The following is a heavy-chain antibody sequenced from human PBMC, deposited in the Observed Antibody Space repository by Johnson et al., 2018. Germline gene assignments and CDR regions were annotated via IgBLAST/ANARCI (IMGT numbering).Heavy chain of an antibody. J-gene: IGHJ5*02. CDR2: ISSSSSYI. V-gene: IGHV3-21*01. D-gene: IGHD4-17*01. CDR3: ARADGDYDWFDP. CDR1: GFTVSSNY. Sequence: CAASGFTVSSNYMSWVRQAPGKGLEWVSSISSSSSYIYYADSVKGRFTISRDNAKNSLYLQMNSLRVEDTAVYYCARADGDYDWFDPWGQGTLVTVSS.